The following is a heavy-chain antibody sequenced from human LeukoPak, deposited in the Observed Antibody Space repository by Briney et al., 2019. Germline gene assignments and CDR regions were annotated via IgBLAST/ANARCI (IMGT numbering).Heavy chain of an antibody. CDR2: IYSGGST. CDR3: ARDADYYHDSSGYYRN. Sequence: GGSLRFSCAASGFTVSSNYMSWVRQAPGKGLEWVSVIYSGGSTYYADSVKGRFTISRDNSKNTLYLQMNSLRAEDTAVYYCARDADYYHDSSGYYRNWGQGTLVTVSS. D-gene: IGHD3-22*01. J-gene: IGHJ4*02. V-gene: IGHV3-66*01. CDR1: GFTVSSNY.